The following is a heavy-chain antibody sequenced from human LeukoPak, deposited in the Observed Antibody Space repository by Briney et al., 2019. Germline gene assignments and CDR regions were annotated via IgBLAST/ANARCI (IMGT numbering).Heavy chain of an antibody. CDR2: ISGGGGTT. D-gene: IGHD3-10*01. Sequence: GSLRLSCAASGFTFSNYAMSWVRQAPGKGLEWVSIISGGGGTTYYADSVKGRFTISRDSSKNTLYLQMSSLRAEDTAVYYCANENYYGSGSYPDYWGQGTLVTVSS. V-gene: IGHV3-23*01. J-gene: IGHJ4*02. CDR1: GFTFSNYA. CDR3: ANENYYGSGSYPDY.